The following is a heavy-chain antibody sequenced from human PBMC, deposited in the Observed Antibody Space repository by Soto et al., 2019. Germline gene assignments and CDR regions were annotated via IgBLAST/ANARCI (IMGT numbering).Heavy chain of an antibody. CDR1: GFTFSSYA. V-gene: IGHV3-30-3*01. J-gene: IGHJ4*02. CDR2: ISYDGSNK. D-gene: IGHD3-10*01. Sequence: QVQLVESGGGVVQPGMSLRLSCAASGFTFSSYAMHWVRQAPGKGLEWVAVISYDGSNKYYADSVKGRFTISRDNSKNTLYLQMNSLRAEDTAVYYCARDVYYYGSGTDYWGQGTLVTVSS. CDR3: ARDVYYYGSGTDY.